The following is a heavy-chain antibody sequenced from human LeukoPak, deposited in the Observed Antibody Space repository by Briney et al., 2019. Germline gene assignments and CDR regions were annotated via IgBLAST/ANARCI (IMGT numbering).Heavy chain of an antibody. D-gene: IGHD6-19*01. J-gene: IGHJ5*02. Sequence: ASVKVSCKASGYTFTSYDINWVLQATGQGLEWMGWMNPNSGNTGYAQKFQGRVTMTRNTSISTAYMELSSLRSEDTAVYYCARGLVVAGNWFDPWGQGTLVTVSS. V-gene: IGHV1-8*01. CDR3: ARGLVVAGNWFDP. CDR1: GYTFTSYD. CDR2: MNPNSGNT.